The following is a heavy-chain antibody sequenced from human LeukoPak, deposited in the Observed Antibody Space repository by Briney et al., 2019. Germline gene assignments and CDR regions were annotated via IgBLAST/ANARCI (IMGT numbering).Heavy chain of an antibody. CDR1: GFSISNNY. D-gene: IGHD5-18*01. Sequence: GGSLRLSCTASGFSISNNYIRWLRQAPGKGLEWVSHIYSGGSTQFAGSVRGRFTMSRDNSKSTLFLQMNSLRAEDTAIYYCATYRQVLLPFEAWGQGTLVTVSS. V-gene: IGHV3-66*01. CDR2: IYSGGST. CDR3: ATYRQVLLPFEA. J-gene: IGHJ5*02.